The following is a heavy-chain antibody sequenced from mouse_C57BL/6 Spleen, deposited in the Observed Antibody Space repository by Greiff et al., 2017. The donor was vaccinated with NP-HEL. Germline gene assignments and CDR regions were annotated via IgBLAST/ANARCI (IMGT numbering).Heavy chain of an antibody. V-gene: IGHV14-2*01. D-gene: IGHD1-1*01. Sequence: VQLQQSGAELVKPGASVKLSCTASGFNIKDYYMHWVKQRTEQGLEWIGRIDPEDGETKYAPKFQGKATITADPSTNTAYLQRSSLTSEDTAVYYSAHRGSSRDAMDYWGQGTSVTVSS. CDR3: AHRGSSRDAMDY. CDR1: GFNIKDYY. J-gene: IGHJ4*01. CDR2: IDPEDGET.